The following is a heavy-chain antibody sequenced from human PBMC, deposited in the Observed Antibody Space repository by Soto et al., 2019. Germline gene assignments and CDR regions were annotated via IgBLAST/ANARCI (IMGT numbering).Heavy chain of an antibody. D-gene: IGHD3-10*01. Sequence: SQTLSLTCAISGDSVSSNSAAWNWIRQSPSRGLEWLGRTYYRSKWYSDYAVSVKSRITINPDTSKNQFSLQLNSVTPEDTAVYYCARYYYGSGNYYYYGMDVWGQGTTVTVSS. V-gene: IGHV6-1*01. CDR3: ARYYYGSGNYYYYGMDV. J-gene: IGHJ6*02. CDR1: GDSVSSNSAA. CDR2: TYYRSKWYS.